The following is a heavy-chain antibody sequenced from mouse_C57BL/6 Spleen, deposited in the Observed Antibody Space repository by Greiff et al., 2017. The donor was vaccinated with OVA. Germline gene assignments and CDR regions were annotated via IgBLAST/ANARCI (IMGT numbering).Heavy chain of an antibody. CDR1: GFTFSDFY. V-gene: IGHV7-1*01. CDR3: ARDADYDPSFAY. J-gene: IGHJ3*01. CDR2: SRNKANDYTT. D-gene: IGHD2-4*01. Sequence: EVKLMESGGGLVQSGRSLRLSCATSGFTFSDFYMEWVRHAPGKGLEWIAASRNKANDYTTEYSGSVKGRFIVSRDTSQSLLYLQMNALRAEDTAIYYCARDADYDPSFAYWGQGTLVTVSA.